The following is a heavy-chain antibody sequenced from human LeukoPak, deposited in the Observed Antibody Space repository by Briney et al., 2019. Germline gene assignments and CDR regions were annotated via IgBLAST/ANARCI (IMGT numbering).Heavy chain of an antibody. CDR1: DKSLNGYY. Sequence: SETLSLTCAVSDKSLNGYYWSWIRQPPGKGLEWIGQINDRGSTNYNPSLKSRVTISLDTPKKQFSLRLSSVTAADTAVFYCARGRVTDNWNGGHWFDPWGRGTLVIVSS. CDR2: INDRGST. CDR3: ARGRVTDNWNGGHWFDP. V-gene: IGHV4-34*01. J-gene: IGHJ5*02. D-gene: IGHD1-20*01.